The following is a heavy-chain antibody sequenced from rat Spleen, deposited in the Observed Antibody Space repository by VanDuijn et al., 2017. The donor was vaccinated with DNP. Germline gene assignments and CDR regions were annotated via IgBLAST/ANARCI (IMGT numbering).Heavy chain of an antibody. V-gene: IGHV5S10*01. CDR3: KVGAQY. Sequence: EVQLVESGGGLVQPGRSLKLSCAASGFTFSDYNMAWVRQAPKKGLEWVATIIYGGSRTQYRDSVKGRFTISRDFAKSTLYLQMDSLRSEDSATYYCKVGAQYWGQGVMVTVSS. CDR1: GFTFSDYN. D-gene: IGHD5-1*01. CDR2: IIYGGSRT. J-gene: IGHJ2*01.